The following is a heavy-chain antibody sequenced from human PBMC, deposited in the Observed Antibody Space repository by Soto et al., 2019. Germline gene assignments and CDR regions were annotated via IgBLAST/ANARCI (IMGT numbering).Heavy chain of an antibody. J-gene: IGHJ4*02. V-gene: IGHV4-31*03. CDR1: GGSISSGGYY. D-gene: IGHD3-22*01. CDR2: IFYSGST. CDR3: ARAPYFYESSGYLFFDY. Sequence: SETLSLTCTVSGGSISSGGYYWSWIRQHPGKGLEWIGYIFYSGSTYYNPSLKSRVSISADTSKNQFSLKLSSVTAADTAVYYCARAPYFYESSGYLFFDYWGQGALVTVS.